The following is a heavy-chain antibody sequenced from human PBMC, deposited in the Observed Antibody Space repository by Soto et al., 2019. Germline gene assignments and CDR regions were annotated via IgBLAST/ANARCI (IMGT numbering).Heavy chain of an antibody. V-gene: IGHV4-31*03. CDR3: ARFAREENPKVGSWYYFDF. CDR1: GGPISSGGYF. D-gene: IGHD6-13*01. CDR2: IYYSGRT. Sequence: QVQLQESGPGLVKPSQTLSLTCTVSGGPISSGGYFWSWVRQHPGKGLEWIRDIYYSGRTYYNPSLKSRVTISVATSRNPFSPKLSSVTAADTAVYYCARFAREENPKVGSWYYFDFWGQGTRVTVSS. J-gene: IGHJ4*02.